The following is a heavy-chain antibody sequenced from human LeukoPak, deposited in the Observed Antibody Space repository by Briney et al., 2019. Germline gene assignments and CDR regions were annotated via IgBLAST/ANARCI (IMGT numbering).Heavy chain of an antibody. J-gene: IGHJ4*02. CDR3: ATGAQRGYSSTWPLLVDY. CDR1: GGTFSSYA. Sequence: GASVKVSCKASGGTFSSYAISWVRQAPGQGLEWMGRIIPILGTETYAQKFQGRVTITADKSTSTVYMEPSSLRSEDTAVYYCATGAQRGYSSTWPLLVDYWGQGTLVTVSS. CDR2: IIPILGTE. D-gene: IGHD6-13*01. V-gene: IGHV1-69*04.